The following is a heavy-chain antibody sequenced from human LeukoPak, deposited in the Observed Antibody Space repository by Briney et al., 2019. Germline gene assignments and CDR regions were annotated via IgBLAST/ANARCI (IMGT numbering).Heavy chain of an antibody. Sequence: GGSLRLSCAASGFTFSSYSMNWVRQAPGKGLEWVSYISSSSSTIYYADSVKGRFTISRDNAKNSLYLQMNSLRAEDTAVYYCARERMTTVTTLDYWGQGTLVTVSS. CDR1: GFTFSSYS. J-gene: IGHJ4*02. D-gene: IGHD4-11*01. V-gene: IGHV3-48*01. CDR3: ARERMTTVTTLDY. CDR2: ISSSSSTI.